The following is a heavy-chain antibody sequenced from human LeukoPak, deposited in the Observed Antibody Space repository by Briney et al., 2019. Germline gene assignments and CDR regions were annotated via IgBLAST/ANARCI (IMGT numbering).Heavy chain of an antibody. CDR1: GFTFRAYA. CDR2: ISGSGGST. J-gene: IGHJ4*02. V-gene: IGHV3-23*01. Sequence: GGSLRLSCETSGFTFRAYAMNWVRQAPGKGREWVSAISGSGGSTYYADSVKGRFTISRDNSKNTLYLQMNSLRAEDTAVYYCAKDHAGYFDYWGQGTLVTVSS. CDR3: AKDHAGYFDY. D-gene: IGHD6-13*01.